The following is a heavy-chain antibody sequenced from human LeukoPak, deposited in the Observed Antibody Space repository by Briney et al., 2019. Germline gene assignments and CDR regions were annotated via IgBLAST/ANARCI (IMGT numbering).Heavy chain of an antibody. J-gene: IGHJ4*02. Sequence: SETLSLTCTVSGGSISSYYWSWIRQPPGKGLEWIGYIYYGGSTNYNPSLKSRVTISVDTSKNQFSLKLSSVTAADTAVYYCARVRDDFWSGPSAYFDYWGQGTLVTVSS. CDR2: IYYGGST. CDR3: ARVRDDFWSGPSAYFDY. V-gene: IGHV4-59*01. CDR1: GGSISSYY. D-gene: IGHD3-3*01.